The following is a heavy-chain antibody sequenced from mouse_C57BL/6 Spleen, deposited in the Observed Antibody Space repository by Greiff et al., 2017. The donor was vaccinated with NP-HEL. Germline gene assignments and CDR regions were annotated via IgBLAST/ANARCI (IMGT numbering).Heavy chain of an antibody. CDR2: IYPGDGDT. V-gene: IGHV1-80*01. CDR3: ARVVTTVVARNWYFDV. J-gene: IGHJ1*03. CDR1: GYAFSSYW. D-gene: IGHD1-1*01. Sequence: VKLQQSGAELVKPGASVKISCKASGYAFSSYWMNWVKQRPGKGLEWIGQIYPGDGDTNYNGKFKGKATLTADKSSSTAYMQLSSLTSEDSAVYFCARVVTTVVARNWYFDVWGTGTTVTVSS.